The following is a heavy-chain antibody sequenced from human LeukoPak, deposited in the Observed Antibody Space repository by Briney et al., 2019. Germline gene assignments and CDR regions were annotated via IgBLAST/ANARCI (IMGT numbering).Heavy chain of an antibody. CDR3: ARRYCGGDCHYLDY. V-gene: IGHV3-21*01. J-gene: IGHJ4*02. CDR2: ISSSSSYI. D-gene: IGHD2-21*02. Sequence: PGGSLTVSCAASGFTFSSYSMNWVRQAPGKGLEWVSSISSSSSYIYYADSVKGRFTISRDNAKNSLYLQMNSLRAEDTAVYYCARRYCGGDCHYLDYWGQGTLVTVSS. CDR1: GFTFSSYS.